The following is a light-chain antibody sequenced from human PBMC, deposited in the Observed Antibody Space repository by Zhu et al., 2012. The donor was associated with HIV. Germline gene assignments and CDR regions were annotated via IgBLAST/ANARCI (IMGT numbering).Light chain of an antibody. CDR3: QQYGTSPYT. CDR1: QTVSRNY. V-gene: IGKV3-20*01. CDR2: GAS. J-gene: IGKJ2*01. Sequence: EIVLTQSPGTLSLSPGERATLSCRASQTVSRNYLAWYQQKPGQAPRLLIYGASRRVTGIPDRFSGSGSGTDFTLTISRLEPEDFAVYYCQQYGTSPYTFGQGTKLEIK.